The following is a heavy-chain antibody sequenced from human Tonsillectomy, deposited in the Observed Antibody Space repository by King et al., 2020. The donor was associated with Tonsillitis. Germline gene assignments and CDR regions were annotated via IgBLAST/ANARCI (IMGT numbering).Heavy chain of an antibody. D-gene: IGHD2-15*01. CDR2: INPNSGGT. CDR1: GYSFTGYY. V-gene: IGHV1-2*02. CDR3: ASLYCSDGKCYAGWFDP. J-gene: IGHJ5*02. Sequence: QLVQSGAEVKKPGASVKVSCKASGYSFTGYYIHWVRQAPGQGLGWMGWINPNSGGTEYAQKFQGRVTMTRDTSISTAYMERSRLRFDDTAVYYCASLYCSDGKCYAGWFDPWGQGTLVTVSS.